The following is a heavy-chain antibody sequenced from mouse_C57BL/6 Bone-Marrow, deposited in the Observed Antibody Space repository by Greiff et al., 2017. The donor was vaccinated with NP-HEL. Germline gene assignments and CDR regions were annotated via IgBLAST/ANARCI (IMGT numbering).Heavy chain of an antibody. J-gene: IGHJ1*03. CDR3: ARDGYDVGPFFEV. D-gene: IGHD2-2*01. CDR2: ISSGSSTI. Sequence: EVQLVESGGGLVKPGGSLKLSCAASGFTFSDYGMHWVRQAPEKGLEWVAYISSGSSTIYYADTVQGRFTISRDNAKNTLFLQMTSLRSEDTAMYYCARDGYDVGPFFEVWGTGTTVTVSS. V-gene: IGHV5-17*01. CDR1: GFTFSDYG.